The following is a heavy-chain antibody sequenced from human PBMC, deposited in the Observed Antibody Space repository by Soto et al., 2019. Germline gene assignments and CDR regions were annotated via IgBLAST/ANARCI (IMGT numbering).Heavy chain of an antibody. CDR3: AREGDFWSGSYYYYGMDV. CDR2: ISADNGNT. Sequence: ASVKVSCKASGYTFTSYGISWVRQAPGQGLEWMGWISADNGNTNYAQKFQGRVTITRDTSASTAYMELSSLRSEDTAVYYCAREGDFWSGSYYYYGMDVWGQGTTVTVSS. CDR1: GYTFTSYG. V-gene: IGHV1-18*01. J-gene: IGHJ6*02. D-gene: IGHD3-3*01.